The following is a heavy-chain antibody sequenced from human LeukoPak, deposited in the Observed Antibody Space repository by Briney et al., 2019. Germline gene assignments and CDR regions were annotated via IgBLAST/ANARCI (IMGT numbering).Heavy chain of an antibody. D-gene: IGHD2-2*01. Sequence: GGSLRLSCAASGFTFRKYWLHWVRQAPGKGLVWVSRINPDDGSTSYADSVKGRFTISRDNAKNSLYLQMNSLRAEDTAVYYCAKDLGDCSSTSCIFDYWGQGTLVTVSS. J-gene: IGHJ4*02. CDR1: GFTFRKYW. V-gene: IGHV3-74*01. CDR3: AKDLGDCSSTSCIFDY. CDR2: INPDDGST.